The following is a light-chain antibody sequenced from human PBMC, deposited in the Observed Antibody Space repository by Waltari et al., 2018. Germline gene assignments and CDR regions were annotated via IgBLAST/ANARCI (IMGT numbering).Light chain of an antibody. CDR3: SSYAGSNYV. V-gene: IGLV2-8*01. CDR1: SSDVGGYNF. Sequence: QSALTQPPSASGSPGQSVTISCTGTSSDVGGYNFVSWYQQHPGKAPKPLLYEVSKRPSGVPDLFAGSKSGNTASLTVSGLQAEDEADYYCSSYAGSNYVFGTGTKVTVL. CDR2: EVS. J-gene: IGLJ1*01.